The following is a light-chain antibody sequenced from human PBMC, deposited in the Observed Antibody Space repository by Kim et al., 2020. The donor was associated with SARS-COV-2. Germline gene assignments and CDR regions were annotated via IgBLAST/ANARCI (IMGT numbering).Light chain of an antibody. CDR2: LNSDGSH. CDR1: SGHSIYA. V-gene: IGLV4-69*01. CDR3: QTWGTGIRV. J-gene: IGLJ3*02. Sequence: QLVLTQSPSASASLGASVKLTCTLSSGHSIYAIAWHQQQPEKGPRYLMKLNSDGSHSKGDGIPDRFSGSSSGAERYLTISSLQSEDEADYYCQTWGTGIRVFGGGTKVTVL.